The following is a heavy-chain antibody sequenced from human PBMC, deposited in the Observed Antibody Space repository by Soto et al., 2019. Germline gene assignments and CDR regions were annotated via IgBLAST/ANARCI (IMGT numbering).Heavy chain of an antibody. CDR2: IIPIFGTA. CDR1: GGTFSSYA. Sequence: GASVKVSCKASGGTFSSYAISWVRQAPGQGLEWMGGIIPIFGTANYAQKFQGRVTITADESTSTAYMELSSLRSEDTAVYYCARASGRCGGDCYPALRYWGQGTLVTVSS. CDR3: ARASGRCGGDCYPALRY. D-gene: IGHD2-21*02. J-gene: IGHJ4*02. V-gene: IGHV1-69*13.